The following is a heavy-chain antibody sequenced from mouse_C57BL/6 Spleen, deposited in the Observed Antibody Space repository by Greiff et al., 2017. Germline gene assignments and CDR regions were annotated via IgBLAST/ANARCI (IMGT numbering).Heavy chain of an antibody. CDR2: IYPGDGDT. J-gene: IGHJ4*01. D-gene: IGHD2-2*01. CDR1: GYAFSSYW. Sequence: QVQLKESGAELVKPGASVKISCKASGYAFSSYWMNWVKQRPGKGLEWIGQIYPGDGDTNYNGKFKGKATLTADKSSSTAYMQLSSLTSEDSAVYFCARGGYDDAMDYWGQGTSVTVSS. CDR3: ARGGYDDAMDY. V-gene: IGHV1-80*01.